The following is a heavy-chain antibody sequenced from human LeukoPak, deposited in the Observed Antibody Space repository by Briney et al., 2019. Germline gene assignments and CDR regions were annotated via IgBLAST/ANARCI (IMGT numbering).Heavy chain of an antibody. J-gene: IGHJ4*02. D-gene: IGHD3-22*01. V-gene: IGHV3-74*01. CDR2: IKSDGSSA. Sequence: GGSLRLSCAASGFTFSSYWMHWVRQTPGRGLVWVSRIKSDGSSASYADSVKGRFTISRDNVKHTLYLQMNSLRAEDTAVYYCTTDHNDYYDSSGYYTLVGYYFDYWGQGTLVTVSS. CDR3: TTDHNDYYDSSGYYTLVGYYFDY. CDR1: GFTFSSYW.